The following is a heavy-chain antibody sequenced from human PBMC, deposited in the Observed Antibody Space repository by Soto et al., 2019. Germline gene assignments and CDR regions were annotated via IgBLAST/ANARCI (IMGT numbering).Heavy chain of an antibody. CDR3: ARDRYCGGDCYEYYFDY. D-gene: IGHD2-21*02. Sequence: QVQLVQSGAEVKKPGSSVKVSCKASGGTFSSYAISWVRQAPGQGLEWMGGIIPIFGTANYAQKFQGRVTITADESTSTAYMELSSLRSEDTAVYYCARDRYCGGDCYEYYFDYWGQGTLVTVSS. J-gene: IGHJ4*02. V-gene: IGHV1-69*01. CDR2: IIPIFGTA. CDR1: GGTFSSYA.